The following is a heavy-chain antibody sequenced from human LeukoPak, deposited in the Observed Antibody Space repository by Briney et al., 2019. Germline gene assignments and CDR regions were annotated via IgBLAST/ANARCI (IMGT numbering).Heavy chain of an antibody. CDR1: GYTFTSYG. CDR2: ISAYNGNT. Sequence: EASVTVSCTASGYTFTSYGISWVRQAPGQGLEWMGWISAYNGNTNYAQKLQGRVTMTTDTSTSTAYMELRSLRSDDTAVYYCASAYYDTDGYFDYWGQGTLVTVSS. D-gene: IGHD3-22*01. CDR3: ASAYYDTDGYFDY. J-gene: IGHJ4*02. V-gene: IGHV1-18*01.